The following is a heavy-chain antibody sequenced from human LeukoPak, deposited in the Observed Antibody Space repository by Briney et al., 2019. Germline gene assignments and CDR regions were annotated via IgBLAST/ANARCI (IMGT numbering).Heavy chain of an antibody. J-gene: IGHJ4*02. Sequence: GGSLRLSCAASGFTVSSNYMSWVHQAPGKGLEWVSTIHSGGSTYYADSVKGRFTISRDNSKNTLYLQMNSLRAEDAAVYYCGGITRYYFDYWGQGTLVTVSS. CDR2: IHSGGST. CDR3: GGITRYYFDY. V-gene: IGHV3-66*01. D-gene: IGHD4-23*01. CDR1: GFTVSSNY.